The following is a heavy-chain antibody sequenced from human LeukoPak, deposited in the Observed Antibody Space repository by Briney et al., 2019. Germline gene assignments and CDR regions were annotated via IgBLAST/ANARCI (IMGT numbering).Heavy chain of an antibody. D-gene: IGHD3-22*01. CDR1: GFTFSSYG. CDR3: ARDKYSSGTHFEY. CDR2: IWYDGSNK. Sequence: PGGSLRLSCAASGFTFSSYGMHWVRQAPGKGLEWVAVIWYDGSNKYYADSVKGRFTVSRDNSKNTLYLQMNSLRAEDTAVYYCARDKYSSGTHFEYWGQGTLVTVSS. J-gene: IGHJ4*02. V-gene: IGHV3-33*01.